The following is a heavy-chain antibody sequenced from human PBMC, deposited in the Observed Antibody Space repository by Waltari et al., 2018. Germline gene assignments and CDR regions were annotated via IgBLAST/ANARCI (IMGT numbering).Heavy chain of an antibody. V-gene: IGHV1-8*01. CDR1: GYTFTIYD. J-gene: IGHJ4*02. CDR3: ARGYKQQLRFGY. CDR2: KNTKSGNK. Sequence: QVQLVQSGAEVKKPGASVKVSCKASGYTFTIYDINWVRQAPGQGLEWMGWKNTKSGNKGYAQKIQGRVTMTRNTYISTAYMELISLRSEDTDVYYCARGYKQQLRFGYWGQGTLVTVSS. D-gene: IGHD6-13*01.